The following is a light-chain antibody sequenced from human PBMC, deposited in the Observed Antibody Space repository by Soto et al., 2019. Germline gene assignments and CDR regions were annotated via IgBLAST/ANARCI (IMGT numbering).Light chain of an antibody. V-gene: IGKV3-15*01. J-gene: IGKJ1*01. Sequence: EILMTQSPATLSVSPGERATLSCRASQSVSSNLAWYQQKPGLAPRLLIYGASTRATGIPARFSGSGSGTVFTLTLSSLQSEDFAVYYCQQYNNWPPLTFGQGTKVEFK. CDR2: GAS. CDR3: QQYNNWPPLT. CDR1: QSVSSN.